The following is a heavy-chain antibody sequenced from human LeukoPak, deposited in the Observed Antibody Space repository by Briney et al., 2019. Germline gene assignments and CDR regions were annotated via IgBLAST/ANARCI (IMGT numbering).Heavy chain of an antibody. CDR3: ARTYCGGDCRGYYYHYYMDV. Sequence: PSQTLSLTCTVSGVSISSGSYYWRWIRQPAGKGLEWIGRIYTSGSTKYSPSLKSRVTISVDTSKKQFSLKLSSVTAADTAVYYCARTYCGGDCRGYYYHYYMDVWGKGTTVTVSS. CDR2: IYTSGST. D-gene: IGHD2-21*02. J-gene: IGHJ6*03. CDR1: GVSISSGSYY. V-gene: IGHV4-61*02.